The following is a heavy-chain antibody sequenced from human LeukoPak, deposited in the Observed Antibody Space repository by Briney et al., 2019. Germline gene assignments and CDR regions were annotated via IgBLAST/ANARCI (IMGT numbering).Heavy chain of an antibody. CDR3: AITYYYDSSGLNDAFDI. V-gene: IGHV1-69*13. CDR2: IIPIFGTA. J-gene: IGHJ3*02. D-gene: IGHD3-22*01. Sequence: SVKVSCKASGGTFSSYAISWVRQAPGQGLEWMGGIIPIFGTANYAQKFQGRVTITADESTSTAYMEQSSLRSEDTAVYYRAITYYYDSSGLNDAFDIWGQGTMVTVSS. CDR1: GGTFSSYA.